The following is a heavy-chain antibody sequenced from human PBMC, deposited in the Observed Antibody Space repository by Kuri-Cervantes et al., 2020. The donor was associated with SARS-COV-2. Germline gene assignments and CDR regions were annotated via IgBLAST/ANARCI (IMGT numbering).Heavy chain of an antibody. CDR1: GFTFDDYT. V-gene: IGHV3-21*01. CDR3: ARDPGSTIFGVVIIPSDAFDI. CDR2: ISSSSSYI. J-gene: IGHJ3*02. D-gene: IGHD3-3*01. Sequence: GESLKISCTASGFTFDDYTMHWVRQAPGKGLEWVSSISSSSSYIYYADSVKGRSTISRDNAKNSLYLQMNSLRAEDTAVYYCARDPGSTIFGVVIIPSDAFDIWGQGTMVTAS.